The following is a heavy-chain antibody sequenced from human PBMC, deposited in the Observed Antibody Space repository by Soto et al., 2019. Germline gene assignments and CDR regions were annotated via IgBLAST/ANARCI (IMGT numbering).Heavy chain of an antibody. CDR2: INPKSGGT. Sequence: ASVKVSCKASGYSFTDYHIHWVRQAPGQGLEWLGRINPKSGGTSTAQKFQGWVTMTTDTSISTASMELTRLTSDDTAIYYCARGDSTDCSNGVCSFFYNRAMDVWGQGTTVTV. D-gene: IGHD2-8*01. V-gene: IGHV1-2*04. J-gene: IGHJ6*02. CDR1: GYSFTDYH. CDR3: ARGDSTDCSNGVCSFFYNRAMDV.